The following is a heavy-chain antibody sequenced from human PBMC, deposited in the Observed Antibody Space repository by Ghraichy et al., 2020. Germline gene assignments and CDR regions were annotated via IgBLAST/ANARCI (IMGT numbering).Heavy chain of an antibody. V-gene: IGHV4-39*01. CDR3: ARQPYDFWMGSQEGPQAVDP. D-gene: IGHD3-3*01. CDR2: IYYSGIT. Sequence: SETLSLTCSVSGVSISKSSHYWGWIRQPPGKGLEWIGNIYYSGITYYNPSLKSRLTISLDTSKNQFSLKVKSVTAADTAVYYCARQPYDFWMGSQEGPQAVDPWGHGTRVTVSS. CDR1: GVSISKSSHY. J-gene: IGHJ5*02.